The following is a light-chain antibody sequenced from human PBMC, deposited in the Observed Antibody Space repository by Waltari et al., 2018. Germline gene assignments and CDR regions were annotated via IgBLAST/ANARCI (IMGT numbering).Light chain of an antibody. CDR3: SSYTSSSTYV. Sequence: QSALTQPASVSGSPGQSITISCTGTNSDIGGYNYVSWYQQHPGKAPKLMIYDVSKRPSGVSIRFSGSKSGNTASLTISGLQAEDEADYYCSSYTSSSTYVFGTGTKVTVL. J-gene: IGLJ1*01. V-gene: IGLV2-14*01. CDR1: NSDIGGYNY. CDR2: DVS.